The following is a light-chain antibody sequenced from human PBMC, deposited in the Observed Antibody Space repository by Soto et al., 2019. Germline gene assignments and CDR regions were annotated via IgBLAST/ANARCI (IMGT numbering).Light chain of an antibody. CDR2: GAF. J-gene: IGKJ1*01. CDR1: QSITEK. V-gene: IGKV3-15*01. CDR3: QQYSNSTKT. Sequence: MVIARGRDTLTVSQGERVALGWRDSQSITEKVVWYQQKSGQAPRILIFGAFTREAGVLARFSGSGAGTECTPTISSLQSEDAAVYFWQQYSNSTKTFGQGTQVDIK.